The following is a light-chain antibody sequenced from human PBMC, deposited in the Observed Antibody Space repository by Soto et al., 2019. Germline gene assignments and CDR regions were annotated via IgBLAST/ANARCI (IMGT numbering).Light chain of an antibody. CDR3: VAWDDSLNVYV. J-gene: IGLJ1*01. Sequence: QAVLTQPPSASGTPGQRVTISCSGSSSSIGSNSVNWYQQLPRTAPKVLIYTNNQRPSGVPDRFSGSKSGTSASLAISGLQSEDEAHYYCVAWDDSLNVYVFGTGTKVTVL. V-gene: IGLV1-44*01. CDR1: SSSIGSNS. CDR2: TNN.